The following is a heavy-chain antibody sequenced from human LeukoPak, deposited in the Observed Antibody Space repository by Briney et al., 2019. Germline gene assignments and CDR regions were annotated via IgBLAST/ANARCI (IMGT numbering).Heavy chain of an antibody. CDR2: IIPILGIA. CDR3: ARDSPDPRRNTMVRGVQLGFFDY. D-gene: IGHD3-10*01. CDR1: GGTFSSYA. Sequence: GASVKVSCKASGGTFSSYAISWVRQAPGQGLEWMGRIIPILGIANYAQKFQGRVTITADKSTSTAYMELSSLRSEDTAVYYCARDSPDPRRNTMVRGVQLGFFDYWGQGTLVTVSS. J-gene: IGHJ4*02. V-gene: IGHV1-69*04.